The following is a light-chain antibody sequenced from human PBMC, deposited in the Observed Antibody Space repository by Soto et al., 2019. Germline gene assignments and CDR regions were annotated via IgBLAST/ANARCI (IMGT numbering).Light chain of an antibody. CDR2: DAA. CDR3: QQRNGAPWT. J-gene: IGKJ1*01. Sequence: IQLTQSPSSLSASVGDRVTITCRASPAIARFLAWYQQKPGTAPKLLIYDAATLQSGVPSRFSGSRSGTEYTLTIGSLQPEDFATYYCQQRNGAPWTFGQGTKVEI. V-gene: IGKV1-9*01. CDR1: PAIARF.